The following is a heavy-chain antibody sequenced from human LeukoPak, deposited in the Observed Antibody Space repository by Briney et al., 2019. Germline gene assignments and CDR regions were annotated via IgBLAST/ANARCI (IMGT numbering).Heavy chain of an antibody. V-gene: IGHV4-38-2*02. CDR1: GYSISSGYY. J-gene: IGHJ4*02. CDR2: IYHSGST. D-gene: IGHD3-9*01. CDR3: ARDRGRYDILTGYRSGRLDY. Sequence: PSETLSLTCTVSGYSISSGYYWGWIRQPPGQGLEWIGSIYHSGSTYYNPSLKSRVTISVDTSKNQFSLKLSSVTAADTAVYYCARDRGRYDILTGYRSGRLDYWGQGTLVTVSS.